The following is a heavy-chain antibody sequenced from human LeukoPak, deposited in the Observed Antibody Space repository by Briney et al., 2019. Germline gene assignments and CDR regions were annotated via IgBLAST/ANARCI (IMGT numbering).Heavy chain of an antibody. CDR1: GFTFDDYG. V-gene: IGHV3-9*01. D-gene: IGHD1-26*01. J-gene: IGHJ4*02. CDR3: AKDPKWEPTYYFDY. Sequence: GGSLRLSCAASGFTFDDYGMSWVRQAPGKGLEWVSGISWNSGSIGYADSVKGRFTISRDNAKNSLYLQMNSLRAEDTALYYCAKDPKWEPTYYFDYWGQGTLVTVSS. CDR2: ISWNSGSI.